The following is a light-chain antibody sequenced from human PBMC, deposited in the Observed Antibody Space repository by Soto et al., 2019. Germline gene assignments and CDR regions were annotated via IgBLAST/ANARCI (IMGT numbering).Light chain of an antibody. CDR1: SSDVGDHNS. Sequence: QSALTQPASVSGSPGQSITISCTGTSSDVGDHNSVSWYQQQPGKAPKLMIYAVSNRPSGVSNRFSGSKAGNTASLTISVLQAEDEADYYYGSYTTSITVIFGGGTKLTVL. V-gene: IGLV2-14*03. CDR3: GSYTTSITVI. CDR2: AVS. J-gene: IGLJ2*01.